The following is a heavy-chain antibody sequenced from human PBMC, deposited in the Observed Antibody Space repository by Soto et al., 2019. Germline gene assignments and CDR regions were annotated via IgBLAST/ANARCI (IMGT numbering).Heavy chain of an antibody. CDR1: GFSLSTSGVG. CDR3: AYRRVAYDILTGYEVAAFDI. V-gene: IGHV2-5*02. J-gene: IGHJ3*02. CDR2: IYWDDDK. Sequence: SGPTLVNPTQTLTLTCTFSGFSLSTSGVGVGWIRQPPGKALEWLALIYWDDDKRYSPSLKSRLTITKDTSKNQVVLTMTNMDPVDTATYYCAYRRVAYDILTGYEVAAFDIWGQGTMVTVSS. D-gene: IGHD3-9*01.